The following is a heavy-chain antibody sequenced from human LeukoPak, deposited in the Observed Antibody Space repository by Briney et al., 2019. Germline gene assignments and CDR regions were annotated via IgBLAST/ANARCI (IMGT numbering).Heavy chain of an antibody. Sequence: SETLSLTCTVSGCSISSYYWSWIRQPAGKGLEWIGRIYTSGSTYYNPSLKSRVTMSVDTSKNQFSLKLSSVTAADTALYYCAMAWGGHLSDAFDIWGQGTMVSVSS. CDR3: AMAWGGHLSDAFDI. CDR2: IYTSGST. V-gene: IGHV4-4*07. CDR1: GCSISSYY. J-gene: IGHJ3*02. D-gene: IGHD2-21*01.